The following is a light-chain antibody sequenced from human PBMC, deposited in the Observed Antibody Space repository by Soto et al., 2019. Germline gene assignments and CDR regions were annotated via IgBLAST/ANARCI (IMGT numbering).Light chain of an antibody. J-gene: IGKJ4*01. CDR1: QSITSY. CDR3: LQHNSYPLT. CDR2: AAS. Sequence: DIQMTQSPSSLSASVGDRVTITCRASQSITSYLGWYQQKPGKAPKRLIYAASSLQSGVPSRFSGSGSGTEFTLTNSSLQPEDFATYYCLQHNSYPLTFGGGTKVDIK. V-gene: IGKV1-17*01.